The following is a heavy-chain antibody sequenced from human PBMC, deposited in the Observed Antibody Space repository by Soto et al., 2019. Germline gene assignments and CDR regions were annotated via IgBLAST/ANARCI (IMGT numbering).Heavy chain of an antibody. CDR2: INHSGST. D-gene: IGHD1-26*01. V-gene: IGHV4-34*01. CDR3: ARGEGGY. Sequence: SETLSLTCAVYGGSFSGYYWSWIRQPPGKGLEWIGEINHSGSTNYNPSLKSRVTISVDTSKNQFSLKLSSVTAADTAVYYCARGEGGYWGQGTLVTVSS. CDR1: GGSFSGYY. J-gene: IGHJ4*02.